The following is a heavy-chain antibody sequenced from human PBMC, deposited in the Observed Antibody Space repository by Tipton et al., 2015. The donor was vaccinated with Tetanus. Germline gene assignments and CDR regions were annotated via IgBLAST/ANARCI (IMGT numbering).Heavy chain of an antibody. CDR1: GFTFSDYT. CDR3: TKDVGIVLFDY. J-gene: IGHJ4*02. CDR2: ISGGGHNT. Sequence: SLRLSCAASGFTFSDYTMAWVRQAPGEGLEWVSTISGGGHNTHYADSVQGRFTISRDNSKSTMYLQMNSLRAEDTAVYYCTKDVGIVLFDYWGQGTLVTVSS. D-gene: IGHD2-8*01. V-gene: IGHV3-23*01.